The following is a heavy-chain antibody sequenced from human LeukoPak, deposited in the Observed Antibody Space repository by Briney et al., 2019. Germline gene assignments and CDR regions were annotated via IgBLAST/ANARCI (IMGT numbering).Heavy chain of an antibody. CDR1: GFTFSSYW. CDR3: ARMAQDANLVVLPAATMDV. V-gene: IGHV3-7*05. CDR2: INQDGSEK. D-gene: IGHD2-2*01. Sequence: GGSLRLSCAASGFTFSSYWMSWVRQAPGKGLEWVANINQDGSEKYYADSVKGRFTISRDNAKNSLSLQMISLRAEDTAVYYCARMAQDANLVVLPAATMDVWGQGTTVTVSS. J-gene: IGHJ6*02.